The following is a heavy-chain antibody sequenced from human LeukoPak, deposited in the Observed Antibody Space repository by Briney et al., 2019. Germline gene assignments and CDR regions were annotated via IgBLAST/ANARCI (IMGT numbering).Heavy chain of an antibody. V-gene: IGHV3-23*01. CDR2: ISGSGDNT. D-gene: IGHD3-10*01. CDR3: ARAPMVRGVITSFDY. Sequence: QSGGSLRLSCAASGFTFSSYAMSWVRQVPGKGLEWVSVISGSGDNTYYADSVKGRFTISRDNSKNMLYLQMNSLRAEDTAVYYCARAPMVRGVITSFDYWGQGTLVTVPS. J-gene: IGHJ4*02. CDR1: GFTFSSYA.